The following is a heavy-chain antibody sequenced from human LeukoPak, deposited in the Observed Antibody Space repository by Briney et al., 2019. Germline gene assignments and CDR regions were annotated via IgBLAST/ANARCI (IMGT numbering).Heavy chain of an antibody. CDR3: TRGSQWELLGSCDY. CDR1: GFTFSNAW. D-gene: IGHD1-26*01. V-gene: IGHV3-48*04. CDR2: ISRSSSSA. Sequence: GGSLRLSCAASGFTFSNAWMTWVRQAPGKGLEWVSYISRSSSSAHYADSVKGRFTISRDNAKNSVYLQMNSLRAEDTAVYYCTRGSQWELLGSCDYWGQGTLVSVSS. J-gene: IGHJ4*02.